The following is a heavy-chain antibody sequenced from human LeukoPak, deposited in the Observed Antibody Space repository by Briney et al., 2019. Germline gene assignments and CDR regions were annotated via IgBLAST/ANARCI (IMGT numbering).Heavy chain of an antibody. CDR3: AREYRSSWYLNWFDP. CDR2: IYNSGST. CDR1: GGSFSGYY. Sequence: SETLSLTCAVYGGSFSGYYWGWIRQSPGKGLEWIGSIYNSGSTYYNPSLKSRVTISIDTSKNQFSLKLSSVTAADTAVYYCAREYRSSWYLNWFDPWGQGTLVTVSS. D-gene: IGHD6-13*01. J-gene: IGHJ5*02. V-gene: IGHV4-38-2*02.